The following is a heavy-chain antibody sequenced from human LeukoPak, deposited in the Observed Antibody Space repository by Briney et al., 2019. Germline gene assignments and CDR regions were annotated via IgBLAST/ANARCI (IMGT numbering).Heavy chain of an antibody. CDR1: GYSISSGSYY. Sequence: SETLSLTCTVSGYSISSGSYYWSWIRQPAGKGLEWIGRIYTSGSTNYNPSLKSRVTISVDTSKNQFSLKLSSMTAADTAVYYCARDRGYDFWSGLFDYWGQGTLVTVSS. CDR3: ARDRGYDFWSGLFDY. J-gene: IGHJ4*02. D-gene: IGHD3-3*01. V-gene: IGHV4-61*02. CDR2: IYTSGST.